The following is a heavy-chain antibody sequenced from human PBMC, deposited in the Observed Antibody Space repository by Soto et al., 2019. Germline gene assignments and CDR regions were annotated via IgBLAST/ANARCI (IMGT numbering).Heavy chain of an antibody. CDR2: IYPDASDA. Sequence: PGLLMQDWSRVVGDSCASHWGGCVLQVTRKGLEWMGIIYPDASDARYSKSFQGQVTISVDKSISTSYLHWDTLKASDTAIYYCARRGKKFTRSFCFAPRGQGTLVTVSS. CDR1: GDSCASHW. D-gene: IGHD3-3*01. CDR3: ARRGKKFTRSFCFAP. V-gene: IGHV5-51*01. J-gene: IGHJ5*02.